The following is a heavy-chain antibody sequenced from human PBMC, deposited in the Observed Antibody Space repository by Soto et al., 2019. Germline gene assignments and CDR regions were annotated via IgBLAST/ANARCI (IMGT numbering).Heavy chain of an antibody. V-gene: IGHV4-31*03. J-gene: IGHJ4*02. CDR1: GGSVSSGSYY. CDR3: GRDQRIAYYQDH. Sequence: LSLTCTVSGGSVSSGSYYWSWIRQHPGRGLEWIGYIYYTGNTYYNPSLKSRLAISVDTSKNQFSLKLTSVTAADTAVYYCGRDQRIAYYQDHGGQGPLVTVSS. CDR2: IYYTGNT. D-gene: IGHD3-10*01.